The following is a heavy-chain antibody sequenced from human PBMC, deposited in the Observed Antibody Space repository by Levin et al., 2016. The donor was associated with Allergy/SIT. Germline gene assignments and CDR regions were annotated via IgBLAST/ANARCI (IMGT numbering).Heavy chain of an antibody. D-gene: IGHD3-16*01. CDR2: VHESGMR. Sequence: SETLSLTCIVSGGSIDSSHWWSWVRQSPGKGLEWIGEVHESGMRNYNPSLKSRVTISIDKSTSQFSLKLNSVTAADTALYYCARGKEYVWGAGWGQGTLVTVSS. J-gene: IGHJ4*02. CDR3: ARGKEYVWGAG. V-gene: IGHV4/OR15-8*01. CDR1: GGSIDSSHW.